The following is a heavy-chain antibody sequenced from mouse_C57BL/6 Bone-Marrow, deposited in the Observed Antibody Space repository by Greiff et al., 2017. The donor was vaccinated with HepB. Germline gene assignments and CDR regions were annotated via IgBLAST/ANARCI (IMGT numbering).Heavy chain of an antibody. CDR3: ARRVDYYAMDY. CDR2: IYPRDGST. V-gene: IGHV1-80*01. J-gene: IGHJ4*01. Sequence: VQRVESGAELVKPGASVKISCKASGYAFSSYWMNWVKQRPGKGLEWIGQIYPRDGSTKYNEKFKGKATLTADKSSSTAYMQLNSLTSEDSAVYFCARRVDYYAMDYWGQGTSVTVSS. D-gene: IGHD1-1*01. CDR1: GYAFSSYW.